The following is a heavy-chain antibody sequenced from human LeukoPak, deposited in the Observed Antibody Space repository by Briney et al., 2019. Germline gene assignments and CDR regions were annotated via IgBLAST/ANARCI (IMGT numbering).Heavy chain of an antibody. V-gene: IGHV3-23*01. CDR2: ISGSGGST. CDR3: AKVWDYDFWSGSTPFDY. CDR1: GFTFSSYA. Sequence: GGSLRLSCAASGFTFSSYAMSWVRQAPGKGLEWVSAISGSGGSTYYADSVKGRFTISRDNSKNTLYLQMNSLRAEDTAVYYCAKVWDYDFWSGSTPFDYWGQGTLVTVSS. D-gene: IGHD3-3*01. J-gene: IGHJ4*02.